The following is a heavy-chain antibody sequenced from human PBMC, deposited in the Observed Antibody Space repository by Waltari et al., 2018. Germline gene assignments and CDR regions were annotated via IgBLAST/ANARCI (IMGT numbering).Heavy chain of an antibody. CDR3: VKWDYSGSGFSHYYPMDV. CDR1: GFTFRTSG. D-gene: IGHD3-10*01. CDR2: ISDDGRNK. J-gene: IGHJ6*02. V-gene: IGHV3-30*18. Sequence: QVQLVESGGGMVRPGRSLRLSCVASGFTFRTSGMHWVRQAPGKGLEWVAFISDDGRNKQYRDSVKGRFTISRDNSKNRLSLQMNSLTPEDTAVYHCVKWDYSGSGFSHYYPMDVWGQVTTVTVS.